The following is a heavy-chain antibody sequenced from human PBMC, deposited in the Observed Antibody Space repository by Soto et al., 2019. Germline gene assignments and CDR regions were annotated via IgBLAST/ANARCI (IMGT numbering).Heavy chain of an antibody. Sequence: QVQLVQSGAEVKKPGSSVKVSCRASGDTFSSYTVNWVRQAPGRGLEWLGRIIPVLGTTDYAQKFKGRVTIPADKSTXXXYXXLSSLRSEDRAVYYCARRIYCGYDCYHKHYYGMDVWGQGTTVTVAS. CDR1: GDTFSSYT. CDR2: IIPVLGTT. V-gene: IGHV1-69*08. J-gene: IGHJ6*02. CDR3: ARRIYCGYDCYHKHYYGMDV. D-gene: IGHD2-21*02.